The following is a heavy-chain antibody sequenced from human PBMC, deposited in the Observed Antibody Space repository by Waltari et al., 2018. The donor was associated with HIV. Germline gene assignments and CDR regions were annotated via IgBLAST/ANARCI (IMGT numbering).Heavy chain of an antibody. Sequence: QVQLVQSGAEVKKPGASVKVSCKASGYNFASYDINWVRQATGQGLEWMGWMNPNSGDTGYAQKFQGRITMTSNTSISTVYMELSSLTSEETAVYYCVRAAIYSRGCFDYWGQGTLVTVSS. CDR3: VRAAIYSRGCFDY. J-gene: IGHJ4*02. D-gene: IGHD6-19*01. V-gene: IGHV1-8*01. CDR2: MNPNSGDT. CDR1: GYNFASYD.